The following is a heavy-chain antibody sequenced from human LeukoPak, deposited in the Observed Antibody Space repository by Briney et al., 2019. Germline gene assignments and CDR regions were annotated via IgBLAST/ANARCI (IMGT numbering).Heavy chain of an antibody. J-gene: IGHJ5*02. CDR3: ARGPINDYGDYFNWFDP. CDR2: MNPNSGNT. V-gene: IGHV1-8*01. CDR1: GYTFTSYD. Sequence: ASVKVSCKASGYTFTSYDINWVRQATGQGLEGMGWMNPNSGNTGYAQKFQGRVTMTRNTSISTAYMELSSLRSEDTAVYYCARGPINDYGDYFNWFDPWGQGTLVTVSS. D-gene: IGHD4-17*01.